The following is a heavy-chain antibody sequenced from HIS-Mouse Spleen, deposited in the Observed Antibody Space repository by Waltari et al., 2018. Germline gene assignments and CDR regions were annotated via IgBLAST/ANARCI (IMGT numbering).Heavy chain of an antibody. D-gene: IGHD6-13*01. CDR1: GGSISSSSYH. J-gene: IGHJ2*01. CDR3: AREIPYSSSWYDWYFDL. Sequence: QLQLQESGPGLVKPSETLSLTCTVSGGSISSSSYHWGWIRQPPGKGLEWIGSINYSGGTYYNPSLKSRVTISVDTSKNQFSLKLSSMTAADTAVYYCAREIPYSSSWYDWYFDLWGRGTLVTVSS. CDR2: INYSGGT. V-gene: IGHV4-39*07.